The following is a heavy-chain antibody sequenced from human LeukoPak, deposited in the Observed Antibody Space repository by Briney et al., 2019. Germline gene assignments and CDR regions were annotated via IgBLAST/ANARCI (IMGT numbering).Heavy chain of an antibody. CDR3: ARPGIAVAGVFDY. V-gene: IGHV4-39*01. Sequence: PSETLSLTCTVSGGSISSSSYYWGWIRQPPGKGLEWIGSIYYSGSTYYNPSLKSRVTISVDTSKNQFSLKLSSVTAADTAVYYCARPGIAVAGVFDYWGQGTLVTVSS. CDR1: GGSISSSSYY. J-gene: IGHJ4*02. D-gene: IGHD6-19*01. CDR2: IYYSGST.